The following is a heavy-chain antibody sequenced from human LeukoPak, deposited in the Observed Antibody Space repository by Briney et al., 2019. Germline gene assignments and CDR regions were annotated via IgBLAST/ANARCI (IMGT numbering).Heavy chain of an antibody. CDR3: ARLPTVTFFDY. CDR1: GGSISSSSYF. Sequence: SETLSLTCSVSGGSISSSSYFWGWIRQPPGKGLEWIASVHYSGSTYYNPSLKSRLTISVDTSKNQFSLRLSSVTAADTAVYYCARLPTVTFFDYWGQGTLVTVSS. CDR2: VHYSGST. V-gene: IGHV4-39*01. D-gene: IGHD4-17*01. J-gene: IGHJ4*02.